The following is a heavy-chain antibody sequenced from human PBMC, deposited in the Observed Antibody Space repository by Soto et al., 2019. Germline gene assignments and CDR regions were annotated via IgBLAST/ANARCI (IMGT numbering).Heavy chain of an antibody. Sequence: QVQLVQSGAEVKKPGSSVKVSCKASGGTFSSYAISWVRQAPGQGLEWMGGIIPIFGTTNYAQRFQGRVTITADETTSTAYRELSSLRSEDTAVYYCAIAVLEMATFSQFDYWGQGTLVTVSA. V-gene: IGHV1-69*12. CDR1: GGTFSSYA. CDR3: AIAVLEMATFSQFDY. CDR2: IIPIFGTT. D-gene: IGHD5-12*01. J-gene: IGHJ4*02.